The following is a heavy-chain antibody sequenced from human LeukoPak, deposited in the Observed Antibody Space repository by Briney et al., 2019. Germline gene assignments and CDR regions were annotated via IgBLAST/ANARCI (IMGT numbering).Heavy chain of an antibody. CDR3: ERVPYYYDSSGYFNAFDI. CDR2: ISSSGSTI. J-gene: IGHJ3*02. Sequence: GGSLRLSCAASGFTFSDYYMSCMPQAPGKGRVGVSYISSSGSTIYYADSVKGRFTISRDNAKNSLYLQMNSLRAEDTAVYYCERVPYYYDSSGYFNAFDIWGQGTMVTVSS. D-gene: IGHD3-22*01. CDR1: GFTFSDYY. V-gene: IGHV3-11*01.